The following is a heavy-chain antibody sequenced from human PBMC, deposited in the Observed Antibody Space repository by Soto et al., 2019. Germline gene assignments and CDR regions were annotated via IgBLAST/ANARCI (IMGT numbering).Heavy chain of an antibody. CDR3: AREYCTSARCYLPDY. Sequence: QVQLVQSGAEVKKPGASVKVSCQASGYTFTTYGISWVRQAPGQGLEWMGWTSTYNGNTNYAQKVQGRVTLTTERSTTKAYMELRSLRSDDTAVYYCAREYCTSARCYLPDYWGQGTLVTVSS. CDR2: TSTYNGNT. J-gene: IGHJ4*02. V-gene: IGHV1-18*01. D-gene: IGHD2-2*01. CDR1: GYTFTTYG.